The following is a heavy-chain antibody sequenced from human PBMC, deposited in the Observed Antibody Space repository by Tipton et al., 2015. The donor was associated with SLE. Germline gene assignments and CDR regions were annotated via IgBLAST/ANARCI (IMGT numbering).Heavy chain of an antibody. J-gene: IGHJ4*02. D-gene: IGHD6-19*01. Sequence: TLSLTCAVYGGSFSGYYCSWIRQPPGKGLEWIGEINHSGGTNYNSSLKSRVTISVDTSKNQFSLKLSSVTAADTAVYYCARGNMKQWLADYWGQGTLVTVSS. CDR1: GGSFSGYY. V-gene: IGHV4-34*01. CDR2: INHSGGT. CDR3: ARGNMKQWLADY.